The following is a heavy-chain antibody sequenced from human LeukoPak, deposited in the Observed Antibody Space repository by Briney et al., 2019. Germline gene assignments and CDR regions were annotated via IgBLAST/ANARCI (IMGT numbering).Heavy chain of an antibody. CDR3: ARKTVVGSYFDY. CDR1: GFTFSAYW. CDR2: IKQDGSDK. J-gene: IGHJ4*02. V-gene: IGHV3-7*03. Sequence: GGSLRLSCAASGFTFSAYWMSWVRQAPGKGLEWVANIKQDGSDKYYVDSVKGRFTISRDNAKNSLYLQLNSLRAEDTAVYYCARKTVVGSYFDYWGQGTPVTVSS. D-gene: IGHD4-23*01.